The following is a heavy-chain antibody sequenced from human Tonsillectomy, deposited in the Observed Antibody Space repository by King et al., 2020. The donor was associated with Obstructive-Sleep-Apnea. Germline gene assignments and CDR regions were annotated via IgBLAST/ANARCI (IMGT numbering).Heavy chain of an antibody. CDR2: IYYSGST. J-gene: IGHJ4*02. CDR3: AREPDNGPEGPFDY. D-gene: IGHD2-8*01. CDR1: GGSISSYY. Sequence: VQLQESGPGLVKPSETLSLTCTVSGGSISSYYWSWIRQPPGKGLEWIGYIYYSGSTNYNPSLKSRVTISVDTSKNQFSLKLSSVTAADTAVYYCAREPDNGPEGPFDYWGQGTLVTVSS. V-gene: IGHV4-59*01.